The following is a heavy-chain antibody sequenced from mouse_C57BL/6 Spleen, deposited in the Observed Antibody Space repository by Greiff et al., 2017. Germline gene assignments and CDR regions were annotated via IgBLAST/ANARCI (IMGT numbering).Heavy chain of an antibody. CDR1: GYTFTSYW. Sequence: QVQLQQSGAELVKPGASVKMSCKASGYTFTSYWITWVKQRPGQGLEWIGDIYPGSGSTNYNEKFKSKATLTVDTSSSTAYMQLSSLTSEDSAVYYCAINTVVAPYAMDYWGQGTSVTVSS. D-gene: IGHD1-1*01. CDR3: AINTVVAPYAMDY. CDR2: IYPGSGST. V-gene: IGHV1-55*01. J-gene: IGHJ4*01.